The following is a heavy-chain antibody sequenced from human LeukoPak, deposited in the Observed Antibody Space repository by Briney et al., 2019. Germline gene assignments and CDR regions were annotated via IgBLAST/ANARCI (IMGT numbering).Heavy chain of an antibody. D-gene: IGHD2-15*01. Sequence: GGSLRLSCAASGFTVITNDMTWVRQAPGKGLVWVSRINTDGSNTKYTDSVKGRFTISRDNAKNTLYLQMNSLRAEDTAVYYCARVTGYCSGGSCYTDFDYWGQGTLVTVSS. CDR3: ARVTGYCSGGSCYTDFDY. J-gene: IGHJ4*02. V-gene: IGHV3-74*01. CDR2: INTDGSNT. CDR1: GFTVITND.